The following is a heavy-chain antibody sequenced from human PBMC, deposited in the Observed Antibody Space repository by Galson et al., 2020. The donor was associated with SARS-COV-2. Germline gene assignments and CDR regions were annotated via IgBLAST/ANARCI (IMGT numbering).Heavy chain of an antibody. CDR2: MYYSWTT. J-gene: IGHJ3*02. CDR3: ARHFKLATVWVDGVDI. CDR1: RGSISRSDDY. V-gene: IGHV4-39*01. D-gene: IGHD5-12*01. Sequence: SETLSLTCTVSRGSISRSDDYWGWIRQSTGKGPEWIGSMYYSWTTFYNPSLKSRVTIYLDTSKNLFSLRLSSVTAADTAVYYCARHFKLATVWVDGVDIWGQGTMVTVAS.